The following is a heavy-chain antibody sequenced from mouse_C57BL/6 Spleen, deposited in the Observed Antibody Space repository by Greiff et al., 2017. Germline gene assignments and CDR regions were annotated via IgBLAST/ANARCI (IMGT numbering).Heavy chain of an antibody. J-gene: IGHJ1*03. Sequence: QVQLQQPGAELVKPGASVKLSCKASGYTFTSYWMHWVKQRPGQGLEWIGMIHPNSGSTNYNEKFKSKATLTVDKSSSTAYMQLSSLTSEDSAVYYCANPYYDYDDFDVWGTGTTVTVSS. CDR2: IHPNSGST. V-gene: IGHV1-64*01. CDR3: ANPYYDYDDFDV. D-gene: IGHD2-4*01. CDR1: GYTFTSYW.